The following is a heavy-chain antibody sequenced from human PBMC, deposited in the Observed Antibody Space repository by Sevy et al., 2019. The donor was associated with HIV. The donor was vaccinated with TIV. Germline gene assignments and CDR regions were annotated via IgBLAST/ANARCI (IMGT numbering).Heavy chain of an antibody. CDR3: AKKMGGGSGMAFLVDF. Sequence: GGSLRLSCAASEFTFNSFAMGWVRQAPGKGLDWISVISGTGDYTYYADSVKGRFTISRDNSKNTLFLQMNSLRAEDTAIFYCAKKMGGGSGMAFLVDFWGQGTLVTVSS. CDR2: ISGTGDYT. CDR1: EFTFNSFA. J-gene: IGHJ4*02. D-gene: IGHD5-18*01. V-gene: IGHV3-23*01.